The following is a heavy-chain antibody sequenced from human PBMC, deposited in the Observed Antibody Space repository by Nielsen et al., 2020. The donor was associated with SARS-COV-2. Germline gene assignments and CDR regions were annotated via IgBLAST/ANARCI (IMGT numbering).Heavy chain of an antibody. CDR2: ISSSSSYI. J-gene: IGHJ6*02. D-gene: IGHD6-13*01. CDR3: ARRSSWYFPRGYYYYGMDV. Sequence: WIRQPPGKGLEWVSSISSSSSYIYYADSVKGRFTISRDNAKNSLYLQMNSLRAEDTAVYYCARRSSWYFPRGYYYYGMDVWGQGTTVTVSS. V-gene: IGHV3-21*01.